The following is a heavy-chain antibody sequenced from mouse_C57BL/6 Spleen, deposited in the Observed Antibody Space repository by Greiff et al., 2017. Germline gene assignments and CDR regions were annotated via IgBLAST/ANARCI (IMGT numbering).Heavy chain of an antibody. CDR2: IYPGDGDT. J-gene: IGHJ1*03. V-gene: IGHV1-80*01. D-gene: IGHD1-1*01. CDR1: GYAFSSYW. CDR3: ARTGATTGYWYFDV. Sequence: LQQSGASVKISCKASGYAFSSYWMNWVKQRPGKGLEWIGQIYPGDGDTNYNGKFKGKATLTADKSSSTAYMQLSSLTSEDSAVYFCARTGATTGYWYFDVWGTGTTVTVSS.